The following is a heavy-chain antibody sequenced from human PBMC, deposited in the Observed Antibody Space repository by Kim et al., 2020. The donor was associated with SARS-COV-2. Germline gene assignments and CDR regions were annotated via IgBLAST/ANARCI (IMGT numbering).Heavy chain of an antibody. CDR3: AREHNDSGSPALDY. Sequence: GGSLRLSCAASGFTFSSYGMHWVRQAPGKGLEWVAVIWYDGSNKYYADSVKGRFTISRDNSKNTLYLQMNSLRAEDTAVYYCAREHNDSGSPALDYWGQGTLVTVSS. J-gene: IGHJ4*02. V-gene: IGHV3-33*01. D-gene: IGHD3-22*01. CDR1: GFTFSSYG. CDR2: IWYDGSNK.